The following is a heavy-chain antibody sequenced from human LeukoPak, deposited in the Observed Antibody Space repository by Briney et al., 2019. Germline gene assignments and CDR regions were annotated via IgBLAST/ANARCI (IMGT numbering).Heavy chain of an antibody. J-gene: IGHJ6*03. CDR1: DDSITMYY. V-gene: IGHV4-59*01. Sequence: SETLSLTCSVSDDSITMYYWTWIRQPPGKGLEWIGYVDHTGSTNFNPSLNGRVSISRDTTKNLFSLRLRSVTAADTAVYYCAGPSGRYYYYYMDVWGKGTTVTVSS. CDR3: AGPSGRYYYYYMDV. CDR2: VDHTGST.